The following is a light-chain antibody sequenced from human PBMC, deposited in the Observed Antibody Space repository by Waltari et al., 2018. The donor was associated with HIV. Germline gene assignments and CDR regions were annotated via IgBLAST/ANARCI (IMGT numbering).Light chain of an antibody. CDR1: SSDVGGYNL. CDR2: EVI. V-gene: IGLV2-23*02. J-gene: IGLJ2*01. Sequence: QSALTQPASVSGSPGPSLTLSCPGTSSDVGGYNLVSGYQQHPGKAPKLMIYEVIKRPSGVSTRFSGSKSGNTASLTISGLQAEDEADYYCCAYAGSTTYVIFGGGTKLTVL. CDR3: CAYAGSTTYVI.